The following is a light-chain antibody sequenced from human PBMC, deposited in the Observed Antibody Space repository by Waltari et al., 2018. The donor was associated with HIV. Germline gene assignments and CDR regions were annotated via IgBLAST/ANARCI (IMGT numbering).Light chain of an antibody. Sequence: QSALTQPASVSGSPGQSVTISCTGANTDIGAFDLVSWYQQRSGEAPQLIIFGVTSRPSGVSSRFSGFKSGHTASLTISGLHDGDEAYYFCSSYSTLKTILFGGGTKLTV. J-gene: IGLJ3*02. CDR3: SSYSTLKTIL. CDR2: GVT. V-gene: IGLV2-14*03. CDR1: NTDIGAFDL.